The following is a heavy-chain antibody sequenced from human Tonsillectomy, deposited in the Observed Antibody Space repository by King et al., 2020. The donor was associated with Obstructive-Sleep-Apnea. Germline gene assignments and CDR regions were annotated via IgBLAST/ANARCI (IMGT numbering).Heavy chain of an antibody. V-gene: IGHV3-13*04. CDR2: IGTAGDT. D-gene: IGHD2-2*01. Sequence: VQLVESGGGLVQPGGSLRLSCAASGFTFSSYDMHWVRQATGKGLEWVSAIGTAGDTYYPGSVKGRFTISRENAKNPLYLQMNSLRAGDTAVYYCARGSSRYCSSTSCAQNDYWGQGTLVTVSS. CDR3: ARGSSRYCSSTSCAQNDY. J-gene: IGHJ4*02. CDR1: GFTFSSYD.